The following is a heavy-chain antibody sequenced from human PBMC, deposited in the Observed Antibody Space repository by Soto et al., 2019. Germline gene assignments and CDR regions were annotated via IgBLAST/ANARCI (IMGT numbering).Heavy chain of an antibody. V-gene: IGHV3-23*01. J-gene: IGHJ6*02. D-gene: IGHD2-15*01. CDR1: GFTFSSFA. CDR2: ISGSGATI. CDR3: ASSSGDMDNYGLDV. Sequence: LRLSCAVSGFTFSSFAMTWVRQAPGKGLEWVSVISGSGATIYYADSVKGRFTISRDNSKNTLLLQMHSLRADDTAVYYCASSSGDMDNYGLDVWGQGTTVTVSS.